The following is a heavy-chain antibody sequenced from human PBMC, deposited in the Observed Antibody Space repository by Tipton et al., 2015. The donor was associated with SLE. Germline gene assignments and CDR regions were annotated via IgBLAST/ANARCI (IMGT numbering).Heavy chain of an antibody. CDR1: GGSISSDDYY. CDR3: ARGGVGGYDYFDH. CDR2: ISYSGSA. D-gene: IGHD5-12*01. Sequence: TLSLTCTVSGGSISSDDYYWTWIRQHPRKGLEWIGHISYSGSASHNPSLKSRVTISVDRSKNHFSLKLTSVTAADTAVYFCARGGVGGYDYFDHWGQGTLVTVSS. J-gene: IGHJ4*02. V-gene: IGHV4-31*03.